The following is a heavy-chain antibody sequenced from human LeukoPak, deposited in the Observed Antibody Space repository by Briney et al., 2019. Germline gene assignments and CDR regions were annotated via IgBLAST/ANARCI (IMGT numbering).Heavy chain of an antibody. CDR1: GGSISKQY. Sequence: SETLSLTCTVSGGSISKQYWTWVRQPAGKGLEWIGRIYTSGSTYYNPSLRSRVTISVDTSKNQFSLKLSSVTAADTAVYYCARSSEGRYYYDSSGFSYYYYYMDVWGKGTTVTISS. CDR3: ARSSEGRYYYDSSGFSYYYYYMDV. CDR2: IYTSGST. V-gene: IGHV4-4*07. J-gene: IGHJ6*03. D-gene: IGHD3-22*01.